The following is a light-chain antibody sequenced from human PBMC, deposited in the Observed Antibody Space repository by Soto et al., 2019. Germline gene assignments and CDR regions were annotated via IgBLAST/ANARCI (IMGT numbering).Light chain of an antibody. CDR3: TSYTTRSTLA. V-gene: IGLV2-14*01. J-gene: IGLJ3*02. CDR1: SSDIGTYTY. CDR2: EVS. Sequence: QSVLTQPASVSGSPGQSITISCTGTSSDIGTYTYVSWYQHHPGKAPRLMIYEVSNRPSGISNRFSGSKSGNTASLTISGLQAEDEADYYCTSYTTRSTLAFGGGTKVTVL.